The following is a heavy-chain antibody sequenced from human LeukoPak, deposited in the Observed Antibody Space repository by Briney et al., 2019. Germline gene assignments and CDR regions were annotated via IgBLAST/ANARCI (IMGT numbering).Heavy chain of an antibody. CDR3: ARASHDYGDYSHFDY. CDR2: MYYSGST. J-gene: IGHJ4*02. D-gene: IGHD4-17*01. CDR1: GDSISSYY. Sequence: SETLSLTCTVSGDSISSYYWSWIRQPPGKGLEWIGYMYYSGSTNYNPSLKTRVTISVDKSKNQFSLKLSSVTAADTAVYYCARASHDYGDYSHFDYWGQGTLVTVSS. V-gene: IGHV4-59*12.